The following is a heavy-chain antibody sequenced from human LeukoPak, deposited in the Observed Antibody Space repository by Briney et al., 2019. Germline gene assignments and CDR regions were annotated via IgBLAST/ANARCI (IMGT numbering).Heavy chain of an antibody. D-gene: IGHD6-19*01. J-gene: IGHJ4*02. CDR3: AGGDRNGWYFDY. CDR2: IRYDGSSK. CDR1: GFTFSSYG. V-gene: IGHV3-30*02. Sequence: GGSLRLSCAASGFTFSSYGMHWVRQAPGKGLEWVAFIRYDGSSKYYVDSVKGRFTFSRDNSKNTLYLQMNSLRAEDTALYYCAGGDRNGWYFDYWGQGILVTVSS.